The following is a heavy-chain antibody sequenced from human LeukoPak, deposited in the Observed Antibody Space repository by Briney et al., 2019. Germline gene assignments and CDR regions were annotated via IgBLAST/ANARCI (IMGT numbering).Heavy chain of an antibody. CDR2: INPNSGGT. J-gene: IGHJ4*02. D-gene: IGHD3-22*01. CDR1: GYTFTGYY. V-gene: IGHV1-2*02. Sequence: ASVTVSCKASGYTFTGYYMHWVRQAPGQGLEWMGWINPNSGGTNYAQKFQGRVTMTRDTSISTAYMELSRLRSDDTAVYYCARDSSGYYTPPDYWGQGTLVTVSS. CDR3: ARDSSGYYTPPDY.